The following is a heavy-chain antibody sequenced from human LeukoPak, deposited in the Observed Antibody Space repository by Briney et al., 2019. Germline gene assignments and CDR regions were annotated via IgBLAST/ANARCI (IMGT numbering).Heavy chain of an antibody. CDR3: ARDPTRPVDYYDSSGYTSPWDAFDI. CDR1: GGTFSSYA. Sequence: SVKVSCKASGGTFSSYAISWVRQAPGQGLEWMGGIIPIFGTANYAQKFQGRVTITADESTSTAYMELSSLRSENTAVYYCARDPTRPVDYYDSSGYTSPWDAFDIWGQGTMVTVSS. V-gene: IGHV1-69*13. CDR2: IIPIFGTA. D-gene: IGHD3-22*01. J-gene: IGHJ3*02.